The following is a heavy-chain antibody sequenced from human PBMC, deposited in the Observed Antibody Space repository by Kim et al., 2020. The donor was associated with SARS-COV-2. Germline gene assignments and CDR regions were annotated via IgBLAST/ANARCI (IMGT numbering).Heavy chain of an antibody. J-gene: IGHJ3*02. Sequence: GRFTISRDNSKNTLSLEMNSLRAEDTAVYYCAKTLSLLRYFDWSNDAFDIWGQGTMVTVSS. V-gene: IGHV3-23*01. D-gene: IGHD3-9*01. CDR3: AKTLSLLRYFDWSNDAFDI.